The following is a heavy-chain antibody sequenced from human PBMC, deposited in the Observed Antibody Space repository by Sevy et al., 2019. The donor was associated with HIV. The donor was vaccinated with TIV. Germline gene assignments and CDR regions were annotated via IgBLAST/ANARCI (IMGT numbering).Heavy chain of an antibody. CDR3: ARGAGYSGYAIHDYYYYGMDV. CDR2: IIPIFGTA. V-gene: IGHV1-69*13. J-gene: IGHJ6*02. Sequence: ASVKVSCKASGGTFSSYAISWVRQAPGQGLEWMGGIIPIFGTANYAQTFQGRVTITADESTSTAYMELSSLRSEDTAVYYCARGAGYSGYAIHDYYYYGMDVWGQGTTVTVSS. D-gene: IGHD5-12*01. CDR1: GGTFSSYA.